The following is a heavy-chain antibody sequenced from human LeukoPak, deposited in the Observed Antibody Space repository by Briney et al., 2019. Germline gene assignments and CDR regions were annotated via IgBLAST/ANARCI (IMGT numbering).Heavy chain of an antibody. V-gene: IGHV1-2*02. CDR3: AKTKNYYSYYLDV. J-gene: IGHJ6*03. D-gene: IGHD1-14*01. CDR2: INPNSGDTNYAQKFQGT. Sequence: ASVKVSCKASGFTFIGYYIHWVRQAPGQGLEWMGWINPNSGDTNYAQKFQGTNYAQKVQGRVTMTRDTSISTAYMELNRLRSDDTAVYYCAKTKNYYSYYLDVWGKGTTVTVSS. CDR1: GFTFIGYY.